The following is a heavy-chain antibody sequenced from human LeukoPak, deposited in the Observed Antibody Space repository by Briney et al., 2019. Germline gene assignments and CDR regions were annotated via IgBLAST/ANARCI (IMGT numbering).Heavy chain of an antibody. CDR3: AKVRRSMVRGVISGLDY. J-gene: IGHJ4*02. D-gene: IGHD3-10*01. Sequence: PGGSLRLSCAASGFTFSSYAMSWVRQAPGKGLEWVSAISGSGGSTYYADSVKGRFTISRDNSKNTLYLQMNSLRAEDTAVYYCAKVRRSMVRGVISGLDYWGREPWSPSPQ. V-gene: IGHV3-23*01. CDR1: GFTFSSYA. CDR2: ISGSGGST.